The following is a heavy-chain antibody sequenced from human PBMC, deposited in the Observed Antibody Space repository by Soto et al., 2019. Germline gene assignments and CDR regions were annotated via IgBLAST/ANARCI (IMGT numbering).Heavy chain of an antibody. V-gene: IGHV1-24*01. CDR3: AAGVTTFDY. J-gene: IGHJ4*02. CDR2: LDYEEGER. Sequence: ASVKVSCKVSGTSLSGLPMHWVRQAPGKGLEWMGSLDYEEGERSFAHRFQGRLTVTEDTSTDTAYMELSSLMSEDTAVYYCAAGVTTFDYWGQGTLVTVSS. CDR1: GTSLSGLP. D-gene: IGHD4-17*01.